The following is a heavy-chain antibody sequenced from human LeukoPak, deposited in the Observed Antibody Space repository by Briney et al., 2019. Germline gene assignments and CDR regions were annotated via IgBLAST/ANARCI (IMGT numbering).Heavy chain of an antibody. CDR2: LSSGDNT. J-gene: IGHJ3*01. CDR1: GFTFSDHY. V-gene: IGHV3-53*01. D-gene: IGHD2-2*01. Sequence: PGGSLRLSCAASGFTFSDHYMDWVRQAPGRGLEWVSALSSGDNTHYADSVNGRFTISRDNSKNTLYLQLNSLRAEDTAVYYCARRYCSTCPTGHAFDLWGQGTMVTVSS. CDR3: ARRYCSTCPTGHAFDL.